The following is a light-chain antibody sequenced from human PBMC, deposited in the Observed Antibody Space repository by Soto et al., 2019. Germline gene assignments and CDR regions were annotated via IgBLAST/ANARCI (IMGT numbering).Light chain of an antibody. CDR3: CSYAGSPYV. CDR2: DVS. CDR1: SSDVGAYNY. J-gene: IGLJ1*01. Sequence: QSVLTQARSVSGSPGQSVTISCTGASSDVGAYNYVSWYQQHPGKAPKLMIYDVSTRPSGVPDRFSGSKSGTTASLTISGLQAEDEADYYCCSYAGSPYVFGTGTKVTVL. V-gene: IGLV2-11*01.